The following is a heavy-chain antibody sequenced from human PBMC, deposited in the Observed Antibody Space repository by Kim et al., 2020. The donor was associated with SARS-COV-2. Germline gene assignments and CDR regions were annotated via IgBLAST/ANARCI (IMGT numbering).Heavy chain of an antibody. D-gene: IGHD6-19*01. CDR1: GGSFSGYY. J-gene: IGHJ4*02. V-gene: IGHV4-34*01. CDR2: INHSGST. CDR3: ARAGQWLARALFDY. Sequence: SETLSLTCAVYGGSFSGYYWSWIRQPPGKGLEWIGEINHSGSTNYNPSLKSRVTISVDTSKNQFSLKLSSVTAADTAVYYCARAGQWLARALFDYWGQGTLVTVSS.